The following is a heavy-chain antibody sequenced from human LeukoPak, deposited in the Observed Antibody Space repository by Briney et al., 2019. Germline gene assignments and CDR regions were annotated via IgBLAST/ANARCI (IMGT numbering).Heavy chain of an antibody. Sequence: GGSLRLSCAASGFTFSSYAMSWVRQAPGKGLEWVSAISGSGGSTYYADSVKGRFTISRNNAENSLYLQMNSLRAEDTAVYYCARDVYPTGPSDSWGQGTLVSVSS. CDR1: GFTFSSYA. J-gene: IGHJ4*02. D-gene: IGHD2-21*01. V-gene: IGHV3-23*01. CDR3: ARDVYPTGPSDS. CDR2: ISGSGGST.